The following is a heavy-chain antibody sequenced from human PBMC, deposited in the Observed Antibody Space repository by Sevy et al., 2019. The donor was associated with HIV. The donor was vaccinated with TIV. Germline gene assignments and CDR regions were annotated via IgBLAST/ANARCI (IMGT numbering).Heavy chain of an antibody. CDR3: ARAMGV. V-gene: IGHV3-7*01. CDR2: INQDGSEI. CDR1: GISFSSHW. J-gene: IGHJ6*02. Sequence: GGSLRLSCLGAGISFSSHWMNWVRQSPGKGLEWVANINQDGSEIYYVGSVKGRFTISRDNARNSGYLQMHCLSVEDRGVYYCARAMGVWGQGTTVTVSS.